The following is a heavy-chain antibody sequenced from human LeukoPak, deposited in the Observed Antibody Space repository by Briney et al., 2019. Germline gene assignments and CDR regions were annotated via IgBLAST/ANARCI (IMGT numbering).Heavy chain of an antibody. CDR1: GGTFSSYA. V-gene: IGHV1-2*06. D-gene: IGHD6-13*01. CDR2: INPNSAGT. J-gene: IGHJ4*02. Sequence: ASVKVSCKASGGTFSSYAISWVRQAPGQGLEWMGRINPNSAGTNYAQKFQGRVTMTRDTSISTAYMELSRLRSDDTAVYYCARDPLGYSSSDLDSWGQGTLVTVSS. CDR3: ARDPLGYSSSDLDS.